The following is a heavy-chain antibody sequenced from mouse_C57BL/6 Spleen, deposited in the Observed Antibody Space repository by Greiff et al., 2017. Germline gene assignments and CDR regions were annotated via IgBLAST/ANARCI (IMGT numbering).Heavy chain of an antibody. CDR1: GYTFTSYW. CDR2: IHPNSGST. Sequence: QVQLQQPGAELVKPGASVKLSCKASGYTFTSYWMHWVKQRPGQGLEWIGMIHPNSGSTNYNEKFKSKATLTVDKSSSTAYMQLSSLTSKDSAVYYCARRRDGYYAMDYWGQGTSVTVSS. J-gene: IGHJ4*01. CDR3: ARRRDGYYAMDY. V-gene: IGHV1-64*01. D-gene: IGHD2-3*01.